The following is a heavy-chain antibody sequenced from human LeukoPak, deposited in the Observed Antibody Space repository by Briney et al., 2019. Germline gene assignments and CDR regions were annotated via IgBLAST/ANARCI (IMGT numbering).Heavy chain of an antibody. D-gene: IGHD3-16*01. V-gene: IGHV4-59*08. Sequence: SETLSLTCTVSDGSISSNYWNWIRQPPGKGLEWIACIHHSGSTNYNPSLKRRVTISVDMSKNQCSLKLPSVTAADTAVYYCAGGGLVRGTGTVYPDYWGQGTLVTVSS. J-gene: IGHJ4*02. CDR1: DGSISSNY. CDR2: IHHSGST. CDR3: AGGGLVRGTGTVYPDY.